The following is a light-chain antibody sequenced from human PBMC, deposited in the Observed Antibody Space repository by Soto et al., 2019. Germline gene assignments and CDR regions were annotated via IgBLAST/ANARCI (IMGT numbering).Light chain of an antibody. CDR3: QQRSNWHSIT. J-gene: IGKJ5*01. Sequence: EIVLTQSPATLSFSAGEGATLSFRASQSVSSYLAWYQQKPGQAPRLLIYDASNRATGIPARFSGSGSGTDFTLTISSLEPEDFAVYYCQQRSNWHSITFGQGTRLEIK. V-gene: IGKV3-11*01. CDR2: DAS. CDR1: QSVSSY.